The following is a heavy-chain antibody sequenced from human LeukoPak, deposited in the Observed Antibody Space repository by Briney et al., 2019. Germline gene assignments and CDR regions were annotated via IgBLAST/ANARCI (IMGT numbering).Heavy chain of an antibody. Sequence: GGSLRLSCAASGFTFNDYYMSWIRQAPGKGLEWLSYINIGGTNTHYADSVKGRFTISRDNAKKSLYLEMNNRRAEDTAVYYCATDGAGFDTWGQGVLVTVSS. J-gene: IGHJ5*02. CDR3: ATDGAGFDT. CDR2: INIGGTNT. V-gene: IGHV3-11*01. CDR1: GFTFNDYY.